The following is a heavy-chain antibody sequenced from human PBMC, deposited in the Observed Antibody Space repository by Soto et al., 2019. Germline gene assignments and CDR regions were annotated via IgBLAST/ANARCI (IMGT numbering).Heavy chain of an antibody. D-gene: IGHD6-13*01. J-gene: IGHJ6*02. CDR1: CGSFSGYY. Sequence: SETLSLTCAVYCGSFSGYYWSWIRQPPGKGLEWIGEINHSGSTNYNPSLKSRVTISVDTSKNQFSLKLSSVTAADTAVYYCARAVSGSSWYYYYGMDVWGQGTTVTVSS. CDR3: ARAVSGSSWYYYYGMDV. CDR2: INHSGST. V-gene: IGHV4-34*01.